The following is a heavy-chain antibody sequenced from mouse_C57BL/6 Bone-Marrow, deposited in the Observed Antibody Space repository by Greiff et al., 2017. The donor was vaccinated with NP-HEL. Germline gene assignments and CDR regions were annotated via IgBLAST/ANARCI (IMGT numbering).Heavy chain of an antibody. V-gene: IGHV1-80*01. CDR1: GYAFSSYW. J-gene: IGHJ3*01. CDR2: IYPGDGDT. CDR3: ARNYDYDGGGFAY. Sequence: VQLQESGAELVKPGASVKISCKASGYAFSSYWMNWVKQRPGKGLEWIRQIYPGDGDTNYNGKFKGKATLTADKSSSTAYMQLSSLTSEDSAVYFCARNYDYDGGGFAYWGQGTLVTVSA. D-gene: IGHD2-4*01.